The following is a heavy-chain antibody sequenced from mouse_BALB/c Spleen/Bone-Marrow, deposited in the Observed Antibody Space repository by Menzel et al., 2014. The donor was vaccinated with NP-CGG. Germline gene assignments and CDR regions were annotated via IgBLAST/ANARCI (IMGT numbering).Heavy chain of an antibody. V-gene: IGHV5-6-3*01. CDR1: GFTFSSYG. Sequence: EVMLVESGGGLVQPGGSLKLSCAASGFTFSSYGMSWVRQTPDKRLELVATINSNGGSTYYPDSVKGRFTISRDNAKNTLYLQMSNLRSEDTAMYYYARRGIYYEYLYDMDYWGQGTSATVSS. D-gene: IGHD2-4*01. J-gene: IGHJ4*01. CDR3: ARRGIYYEYLYDMDY. CDR2: INSNGGST.